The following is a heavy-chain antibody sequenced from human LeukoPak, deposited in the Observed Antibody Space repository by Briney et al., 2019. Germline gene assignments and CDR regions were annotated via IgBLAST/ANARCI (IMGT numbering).Heavy chain of an antibody. J-gene: IGHJ4*02. CDR2: INCKVGST. CDR1: GFTFDDYC. CDR3: EREAGFGELLDY. Sequence: GGSQRLSCVASGFTFDDYCISWVRQAPGKGLEWVACINCKVGSTGYADSVKGRFTISRDNAKNSLYLQLNSLRAEDTALYYCEREAGFGELLDYWGQGTLVTVSS. V-gene: IGHV3-20*04. D-gene: IGHD3-10*01.